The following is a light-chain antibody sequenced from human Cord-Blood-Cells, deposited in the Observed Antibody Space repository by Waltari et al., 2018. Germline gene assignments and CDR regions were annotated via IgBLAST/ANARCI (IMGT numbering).Light chain of an antibody. CDR1: GGRIASNY. Sequence: NFMLTQPHSVSESPGKTVTISCTRSGGRIASNYVQWYQQRPGSSPTTVIYEDNQRPSGVPDRFSGSIDSSSNSASLTISGLKTEDEADYYCQSYDSSNQVFGGGTKLTVL. CDR3: QSYDSSNQV. CDR2: EDN. V-gene: IGLV6-57*01. J-gene: IGLJ3*02.